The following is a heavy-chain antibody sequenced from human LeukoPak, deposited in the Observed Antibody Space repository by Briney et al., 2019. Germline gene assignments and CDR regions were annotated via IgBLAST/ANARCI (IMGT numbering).Heavy chain of an antibody. D-gene: IGHD2-2*02. V-gene: IGHV1-2*02. J-gene: IGHJ3*02. CDR1: GYTFTCYY. CDR2: INPNSGGT. CDR3: AVSPYCSSTSCYTTDAFDI. Sequence: ASVKVSCKASGYTFTCYYMHWVRQAPGQGLEWMGWINPNSGGTNYAQKFQGRVTTTRDTSISTAYMELSRLRSDDTAVYYCAVSPYCSSTSCYTTDAFDIWGQGTMVTVSS.